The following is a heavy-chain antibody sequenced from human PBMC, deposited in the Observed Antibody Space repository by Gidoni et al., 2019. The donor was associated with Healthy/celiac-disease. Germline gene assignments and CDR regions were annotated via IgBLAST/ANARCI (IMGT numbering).Heavy chain of an antibody. CDR3: AHSLTIFGVVPANWFDP. D-gene: IGHD3-3*01. Sequence: QITLKESGPTLVKPTQTLTLTCTFSGFSLSTSGVGVGWIRQPPGKALEWLALIYWNDDKRYSPSLKSRLTITKDTSKNQVVLTMTNMDPVDTATYYCAHSLTIFGVVPANWFDPWGQGTLVTVSS. J-gene: IGHJ5*02. CDR2: IYWNDDK. V-gene: IGHV2-5*01. CDR1: GFSLSTSGVG.